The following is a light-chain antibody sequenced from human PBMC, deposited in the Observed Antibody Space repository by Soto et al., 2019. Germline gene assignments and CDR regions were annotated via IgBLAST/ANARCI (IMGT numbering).Light chain of an antibody. CDR3: QQSSA. Sequence: DIQMTQSPSSLSASVGDRVTITCRASQIISSYLNWYQQKPGKAPKLLIYAASNLQSGVPSRFSGSGSGTDFTLTISSLQPEDFATYYCQQSSAFGPGTKVDIK. V-gene: IGKV1-39*01. J-gene: IGKJ3*01. CDR1: QIISSY. CDR2: AAS.